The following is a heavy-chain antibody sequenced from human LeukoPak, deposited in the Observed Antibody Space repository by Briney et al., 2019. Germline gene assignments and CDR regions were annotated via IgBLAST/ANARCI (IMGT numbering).Heavy chain of an antibody. Sequence: PGGSLRLSYAASGFTFSSYSMNWVRQAPGKGLEWVSSISSSSSYIYYADSVKGRFTISRDNAKNSLYLQMNSLRAEDTAVYYCARGSRVLRFLEWFPYYFDYWGQGTLVTVSS. CDR2: ISSSSSYI. CDR3: ARGSRVLRFLEWFPYYFDY. V-gene: IGHV3-21*01. CDR1: GFTFSSYS. J-gene: IGHJ4*02. D-gene: IGHD3-3*01.